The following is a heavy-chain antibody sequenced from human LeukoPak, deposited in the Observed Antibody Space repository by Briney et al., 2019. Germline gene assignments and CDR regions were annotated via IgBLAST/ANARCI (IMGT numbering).Heavy chain of an antibody. CDR1: GGSISSYY. CDR2: IYTSGST. CDR3: ARENSGSYREFDY. D-gene: IGHD1-26*01. Sequence: SETLSLTCTASGGSISSYYWSWIRQPAGKGLEWIGRIYTSGSTNYNASLKSRVSMSVDTSKNQFSLKLSSVTAAGTAVFYCARENSGSYREFDYWGQGTLVTVSS. J-gene: IGHJ4*02. V-gene: IGHV4-4*07.